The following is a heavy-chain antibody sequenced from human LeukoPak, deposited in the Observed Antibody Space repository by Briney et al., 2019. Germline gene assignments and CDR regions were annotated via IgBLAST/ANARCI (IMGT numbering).Heavy chain of an antibody. D-gene: IGHD6-19*01. J-gene: IGHJ3*02. CDR2: ISSYNGNT. CDR3: PRRVAVARRDAFDI. CDR1: GYTFTSYG. Sequence: ASVKVSCKASGYTFTSYGISWVRQAPGQGLEWMGWISSYNGNTNYAQKLQGRVTMSTDTSTGTAYMELRSLRSDDTAVYYCPRRVAVARRDAFDIWGQGTMVTVSS. V-gene: IGHV1-18*01.